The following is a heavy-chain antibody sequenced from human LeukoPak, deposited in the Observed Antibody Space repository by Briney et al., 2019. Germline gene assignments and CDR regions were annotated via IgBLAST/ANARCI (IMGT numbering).Heavy chain of an antibody. CDR2: IYYSGST. D-gene: IGHD5-24*01. J-gene: IGHJ6*02. CDR1: GGSISSYY. V-gene: IGHV4-59*01. Sequence: PSETLSLTCTVSGGSISSYYWSWIRQPPGKGQEWIGYIYYSGSTNSNPSLKSRVTISVDTSKNQFSLKLSSVTAADTAVYYCARGHRDGYVSLYYYGMDVWGQGTTVTVSS. CDR3: ARGHRDGYVSLYYYGMDV.